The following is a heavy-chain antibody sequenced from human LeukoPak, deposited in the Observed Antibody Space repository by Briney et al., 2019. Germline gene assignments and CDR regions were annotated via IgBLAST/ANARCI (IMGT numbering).Heavy chain of an antibody. CDR2: ISAYNGNT. J-gene: IGHJ6*03. V-gene: IGHV1-18*01. Sequence: ASVKVSCKASGYTLTSYGISWVRQAPGQGLEWMGWISAYNGNTNYAQKLQGRVTMTTDTSTSTAYMELRSLRSDDTAVYYCARTEDTVMASRYYYYYMDVWGKGTTVTVSS. CDR1: GYTLTSYG. CDR3: ARTEDTVMASRYYYYYMDV. D-gene: IGHD5-18*01.